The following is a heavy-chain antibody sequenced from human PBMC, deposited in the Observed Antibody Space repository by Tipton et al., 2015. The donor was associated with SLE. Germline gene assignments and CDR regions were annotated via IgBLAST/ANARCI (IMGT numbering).Heavy chain of an antibody. Sequence: QVQLVQSGAEVKKPGASVKVSCRASGYTFSTDGISWVRQAPGQGLEWMGWISAYNGNTNYAQKFQGRVTMTTDTSTNTAYMELRSLRSDDTAIYYCARVRVDTAMGVFDFWGQGTLVTVSS. V-gene: IGHV1-18*01. CDR3: ARVRVDTAMGVFDF. J-gene: IGHJ4*02. CDR1: GYTFSTDG. CDR2: ISAYNGNT. D-gene: IGHD5-18*01.